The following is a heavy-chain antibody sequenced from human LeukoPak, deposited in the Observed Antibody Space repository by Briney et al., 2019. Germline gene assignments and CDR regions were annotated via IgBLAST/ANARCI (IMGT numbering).Heavy chain of an antibody. CDR1: GFTVSSDY. Sequence: GGSLRLSCAASGFTVSSDYMSWVRQAPGKGLQWVSVIYTGGSTYYADSVKGRLTISRDNSKSTLYLQMNSLRAEDTAVYYCARVFYSGYSRWFDPWGQGTLVTVSS. V-gene: IGHV3-66*01. D-gene: IGHD5-12*01. CDR2: IYTGGST. CDR3: ARVFYSGYSRWFDP. J-gene: IGHJ5*02.